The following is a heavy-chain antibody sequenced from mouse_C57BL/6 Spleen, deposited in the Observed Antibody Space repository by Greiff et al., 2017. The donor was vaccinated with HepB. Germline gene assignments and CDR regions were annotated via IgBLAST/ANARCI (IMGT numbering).Heavy chain of an antibody. CDR1: GYTFTSYW. V-gene: IGHV1-69*01. D-gene: IGHD1-1*01. J-gene: IGHJ2*01. CDR2: IDPSDSYT. Sequence: VKLQQPGAELVMPGASVKLSCKASGYTFTSYWMHWVKQRPGQGLEWIGEIDPSDSYTNYNQKFKGKSTLTVDKSSSTAYMQLSSLTSEDSAVYYCARRGLYYYGSRGDFDYWGQGTTLTVSS. CDR3: ARRGLYYYGSRGDFDY.